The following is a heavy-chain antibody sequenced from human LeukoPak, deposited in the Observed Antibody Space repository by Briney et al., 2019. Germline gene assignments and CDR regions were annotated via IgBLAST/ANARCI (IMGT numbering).Heavy chain of an antibody. V-gene: IGHV3-48*03. CDR3: ARGRVTGDYVRDFDY. J-gene: IGHJ4*02. CDR1: GFTFSSFE. CDR2: ISSSGSSI. D-gene: IGHD4-17*01. Sequence: GGSLRLSCAASGFTFSSFEMNWVRQAPGKGLEWVSYISSSGSSIYYADSVKGRFTISRDNAKNSLYLQMNSLRAADTAVYYCARGRVTGDYVRDFDYWGQGTLVTVSS.